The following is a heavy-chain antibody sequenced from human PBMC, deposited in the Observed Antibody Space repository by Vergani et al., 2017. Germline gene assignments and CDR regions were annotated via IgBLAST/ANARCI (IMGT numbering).Heavy chain of an antibody. D-gene: IGHD6-6*01. CDR1: GFTFSSYA. V-gene: IGHV3-30-3*01. Sequence: QVQLVESGGGVVQPGRSLRLSCAASGFTFSSYAMHWVRQAPGKGLEWVAVISYDGSNKYYADSVKGRFTISRDNSKNTLYLQMNSLRAEDTAVYYCARDRGSGQLGIFDYWGQGTLVTVSS. CDR2: ISYDGSNK. CDR3: ARDRGSGQLGIFDY. J-gene: IGHJ4*02.